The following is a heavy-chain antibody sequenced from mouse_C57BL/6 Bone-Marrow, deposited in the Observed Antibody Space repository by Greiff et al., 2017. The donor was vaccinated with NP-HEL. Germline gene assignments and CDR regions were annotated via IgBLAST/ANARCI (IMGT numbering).Heavy chain of an antibody. V-gene: IGHV10-3*01. CDR1: GFTFNTYA. CDR2: IRSKSSNYAT. J-gene: IGHJ1*03. Sequence: EVQLQQSGGGLVQPKGSLKLSCAASGFTFNTYAMHWVRQAPGQGLEWVARIRSKSSNYATYYADSVKDRFTISRDDSQSMLYLQMNNLKTEDTAMYYCVRELRLLWYFDVWGTGTTVTVAS. D-gene: IGHD2-3*01. CDR3: VRELRLLWYFDV.